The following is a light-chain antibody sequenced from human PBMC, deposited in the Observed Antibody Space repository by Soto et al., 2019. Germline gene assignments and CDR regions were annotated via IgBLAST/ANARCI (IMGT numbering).Light chain of an antibody. CDR2: KAS. CDR1: QSISSW. J-gene: IGKJ4*01. CDR3: QHYNSYPS. Sequence: DIQMTQSPSTLSASVGARVTITCRASQSISSWLAWYQQKPGKAPKLLIYKASSLESGVPSRFSGSGSGAEFTLTISSLHPDDFATYYCQHYNSYPSFGGGTKVEIK. V-gene: IGKV1-5*03.